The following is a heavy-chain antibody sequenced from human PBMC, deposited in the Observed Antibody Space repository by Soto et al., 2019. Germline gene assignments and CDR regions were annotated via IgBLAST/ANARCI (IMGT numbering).Heavy chain of an antibody. D-gene: IGHD2-2*01. CDR3: ARAVVVPTLTSRMDV. J-gene: IGHJ6*03. V-gene: IGHV4-59*01. Sequence: SETLSLTCTVSGGSISSYYWSWIRQPPGKGLEWIGYIYYSGSTNYNPSLKSRVTISVDTSKNQFSLKLSSVTAADTAVYYCARAVVVPTLTSRMDVWGKGTTVTVSS. CDR1: GGSISSYY. CDR2: IYYSGST.